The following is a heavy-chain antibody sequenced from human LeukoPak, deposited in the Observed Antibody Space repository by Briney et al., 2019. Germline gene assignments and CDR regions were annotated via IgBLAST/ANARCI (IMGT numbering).Heavy chain of an antibody. J-gene: IGHJ4*02. D-gene: IGHD5-24*01. Sequence: SETLSLTCTVSGGSISSYYWSWIRQPPGKGLEWIGYIYYSGSTNYNPSLKSRVTISVDTSKNQFSLKLSSVTAPDTAVYYCASTRRDGYNFEDYWGQGTLVTVSS. V-gene: IGHV4-59*01. CDR2: IYYSGST. CDR1: GGSISSYY. CDR3: ASTRRDGYNFEDY.